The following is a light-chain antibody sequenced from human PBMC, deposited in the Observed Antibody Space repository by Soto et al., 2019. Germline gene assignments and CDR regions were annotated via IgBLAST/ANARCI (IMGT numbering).Light chain of an antibody. J-gene: IGKJ1*01. V-gene: IGKV1-39*01. CDR2: GAS. CDR1: QSISSY. CDR3: QESYSSPWT. Sequence: DIQMTQSPSSLSASVGDRVTITCRASQSISSYLNWYQQKPGKAPMLLIYGASSLQSGVSSRFSGSGSGTDFTLTISSLQPEDFATYYCQESYSSPWTFGQGTKVEIK.